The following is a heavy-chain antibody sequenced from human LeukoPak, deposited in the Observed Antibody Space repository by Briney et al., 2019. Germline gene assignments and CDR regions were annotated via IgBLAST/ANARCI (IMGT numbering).Heavy chain of an antibody. CDR3: ATTPPAIAVAGNGQFDN. CDR2: ITWNSDAI. V-gene: IGHV3-9*01. CDR1: GFTFDNYA. J-gene: IGHJ4*02. D-gene: IGHD6-19*01. Sequence: SLRLSCAASGFTFDNYAMHWVRQAPGKGLEWVSGITWNSDAIGYADSVKGRFTISRDNARNSLYLQMSSLRVEDTAFYYCATTPPAIAVAGNGQFDNWGQGTLVTVSS.